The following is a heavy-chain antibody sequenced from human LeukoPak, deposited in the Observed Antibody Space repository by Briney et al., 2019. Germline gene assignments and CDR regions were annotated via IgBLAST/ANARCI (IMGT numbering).Heavy chain of an antibody. J-gene: IGHJ5*02. CDR2: INPNSGGT. D-gene: IGHD6-6*01. Sequence: ASVKVSCKASGYTFTGYYMHWVRQAPGQGLEWMGCINPNSGGTNYAQKFQGRVTVTRDTSISTAYMELSRLRSDDTAVYYCARDGSSSSLNWFDPWGQGTLVTVSS. CDR3: ARDGSSSSLNWFDP. CDR1: GYTFTGYY. V-gene: IGHV1-2*02.